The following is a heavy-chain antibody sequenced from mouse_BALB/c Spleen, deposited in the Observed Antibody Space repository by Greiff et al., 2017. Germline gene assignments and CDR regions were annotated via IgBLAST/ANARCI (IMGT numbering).Heavy chain of an antibody. Sequence: EVMLVESGGGLVNPGGSLKLSCAASGFTFSSYAMSWVRQPPEKRLEWVATISSGGSYTYYPDSVKGRFTISRDNAKNTLYLQMSSLRSEDTAMYYCARRYGNSFAYGGQGALVTVSA. V-gene: IGHV5-9-1*01. CDR3: ARRYGNSFAY. CDR2: ISSGGSYT. D-gene: IGHD2-10*02. J-gene: IGHJ3*01. CDR1: GFTFSSYA.